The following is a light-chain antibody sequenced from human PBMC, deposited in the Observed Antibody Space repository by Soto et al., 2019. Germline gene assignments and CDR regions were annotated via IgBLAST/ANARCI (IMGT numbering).Light chain of an antibody. Sequence: VVLTQSPLSLPVTLGQPASISCRSSQSLVYSDGNTYLNWFQQKPGQSPRRLIYKVSNRDSGVPDRCAGSGSGTDFTLTISRVDAEDVGVYYCMQGTHWPPFSFGQGTKLEIK. J-gene: IGKJ2*03. CDR2: KVS. CDR3: MQGTHWPPFS. V-gene: IGKV2-30*01. CDR1: QSLVYSDGNTY.